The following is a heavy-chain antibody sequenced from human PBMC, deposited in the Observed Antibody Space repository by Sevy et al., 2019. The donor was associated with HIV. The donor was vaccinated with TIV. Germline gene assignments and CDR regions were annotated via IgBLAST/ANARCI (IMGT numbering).Heavy chain of an antibody. J-gene: IGHJ4*02. CDR1: GFTFSSYR. CDR3: ASYLVHQASDY. Sequence: GGSLRLSCAASGFTFSSYRMNWVRQAPGKGLEWVSSISSSSSYIYYADSVKGRFTISRDNAKNSLYLQMNSLRAEDTAVYYCASYLVHQASDYWGQGTLVTVSS. CDR2: ISSSSSYI. D-gene: IGHD2-21*01. V-gene: IGHV3-21*01.